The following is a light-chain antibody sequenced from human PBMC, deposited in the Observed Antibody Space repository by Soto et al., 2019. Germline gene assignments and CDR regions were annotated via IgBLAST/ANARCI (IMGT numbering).Light chain of an antibody. J-gene: IGKJ4*01. CDR2: AAS. V-gene: IGKV3-20*01. Sequence: EIVLTQSPGTLSLSPGERATLSCRASQSVSSTYLAWYRQKPGQAPRLLIYAASSRATGIPDRFSGSGSGTDFTLTISRLEPEDFAVYYCQQYESSPTTFGGGTKVEIK. CDR1: QSVSSTY. CDR3: QQYESSPTT.